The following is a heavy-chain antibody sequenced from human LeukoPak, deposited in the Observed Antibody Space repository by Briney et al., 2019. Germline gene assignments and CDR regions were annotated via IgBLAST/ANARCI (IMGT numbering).Heavy chain of an antibody. V-gene: IGHV3-7*01. CDR3: ARESGAGPFDY. D-gene: IGHD3-10*01. Sequence: PGGSLRLSCAASGFTLSSYWMSWIRQAPGKGLEWVANIKKDGSERYFVDSVKGRFTISRDNAKTSLYLQMISLRADDTAVYYCARESGAGPFDYWGQGTLVTVSS. CDR1: GFTLSSYW. J-gene: IGHJ4*02. CDR2: IKKDGSER.